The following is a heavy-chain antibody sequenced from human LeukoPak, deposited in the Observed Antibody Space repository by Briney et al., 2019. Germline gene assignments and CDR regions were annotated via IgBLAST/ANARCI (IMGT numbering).Heavy chain of an antibody. CDR1: GGSFSGYY. CDR2: INHSGST. CDR3: ARDRYSSSSGAMRDDAFDI. D-gene: IGHD6-6*01. V-gene: IGHV4-34*01. Sequence: PSETLSLTCAVYGGSFSGYYWSWIRQPPGKGLEWIGEINHSGSTNYNPSLKSRVTISVDTSKNQFSLKLSSVTAADTAVYYCARDRYSSSSGAMRDDAFDIWGQGTMVTVSS. J-gene: IGHJ3*02.